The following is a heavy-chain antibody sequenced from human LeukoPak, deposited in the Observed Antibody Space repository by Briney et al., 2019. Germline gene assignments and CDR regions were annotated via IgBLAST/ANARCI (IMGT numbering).Heavy chain of an antibody. CDR2: INPNSGGT. J-gene: IGHJ4*02. Sequence: AASVKVSCKASGYXFTGYYVHWVRQAPGQGLEWMGWINPNSGGTNYAQKFQGRVTMTRDTSTSTAYMELSRLRSDDTAVYYCARGDHYDVLTGFQTPSHLSDYWGQGTLVTVSS. V-gene: IGHV1-2*02. D-gene: IGHD3-9*01. CDR1: GYXFTGYY. CDR3: ARGDHYDVLTGFQTPSHLSDY.